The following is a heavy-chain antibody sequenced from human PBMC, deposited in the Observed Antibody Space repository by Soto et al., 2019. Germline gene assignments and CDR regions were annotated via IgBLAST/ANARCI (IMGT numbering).Heavy chain of an antibody. J-gene: IGHJ6*02. V-gene: IGHV1-2*04. CDR3: ARGYCTNGVCPYGMDV. Sequence: GASVKVSCKASGYTFTGYYMHWVRQAPGQGLEWMGWINPNSGGTNYAQKFQGWVTMTRDTSISTAYMELSRLRSDDTAVYYCARGYCTNGVCPYGMDVRGQGTTVTVSS. CDR2: INPNSGGT. CDR1: GYTFTGYY. D-gene: IGHD2-8*01.